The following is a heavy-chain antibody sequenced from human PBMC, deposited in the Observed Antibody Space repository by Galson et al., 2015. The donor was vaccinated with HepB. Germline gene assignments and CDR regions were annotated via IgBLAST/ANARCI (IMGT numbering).Heavy chain of an antibody. CDR2: ISSSSSYI. CDR3: VRISPDLVYGMDV. CDR1: GFTFSSYS. D-gene: IGHD3-16*01. V-gene: IGHV3-21*01. Sequence: SLRLSCAASGFTFSSYSMNWVRQAPGKGLEWVSSISSSSSYIYYADSVKGRFTISRDNAKNSLYLQMNSLRAEDTAVYYCVRISPDLVYGMDVWGQGTTVTVSS. J-gene: IGHJ6*02.